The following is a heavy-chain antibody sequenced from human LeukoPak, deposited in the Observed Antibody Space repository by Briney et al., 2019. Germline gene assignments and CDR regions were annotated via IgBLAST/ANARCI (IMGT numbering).Heavy chain of an antibody. D-gene: IGHD3-3*01. CDR2: INPSGGST. J-gene: IGHJ4*02. CDR1: GYTFTSYY. V-gene: IGHV1-46*01. Sequence: ASVKVSCKASGYTFTSYYMHWVRQAPGQGLEWMGIINPSGGSTSYAQKFQGRVTMTRDTSTSTVYMELSSLRSEDTAVYYCARAGAYDFWSGYLDSFDYWGQGTLVTVSS. CDR3: ARAGAYDFWSGYLDSFDY.